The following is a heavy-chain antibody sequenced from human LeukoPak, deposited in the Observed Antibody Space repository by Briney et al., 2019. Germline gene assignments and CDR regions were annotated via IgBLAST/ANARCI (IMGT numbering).Heavy chain of an antibody. V-gene: IGHV3-64D*06. CDR1: GFTFSGYA. J-gene: IGHJ4*02. Sequence: PGGSLRLSCSASGFTFSGYAMHWVRQAPGKGLEYVSAISSIGDNTYYADSVKGRFTISRDNSKNTLYLQMSSLRPEDTAVYHCVKIPGSYSIDYWGQGTLVTVSS. CDR3: VKIPGSYSIDY. CDR2: ISSIGDNT. D-gene: IGHD3-10*01.